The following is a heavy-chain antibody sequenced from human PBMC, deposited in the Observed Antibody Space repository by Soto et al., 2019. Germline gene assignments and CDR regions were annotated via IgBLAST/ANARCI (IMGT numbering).Heavy chain of an antibody. CDR3: AREMSAVATPRDY. CDR1: GFTFSSYS. J-gene: IGHJ4*02. D-gene: IGHD2-15*01. Sequence: GGSLRLSCAASGFTFSSYSMNWVRQAPGKGLEWVSYISSSSSTIYYADSVKGRFTISRDNTKNSLYLQMNSLRAEDTAVDDWAREMSAVATPRDYWGQGTLVTVSS. CDR2: ISSSSSTI. V-gene: IGHV3-48*01.